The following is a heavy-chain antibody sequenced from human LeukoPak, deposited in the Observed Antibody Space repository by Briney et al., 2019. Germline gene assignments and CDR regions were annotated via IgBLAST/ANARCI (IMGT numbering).Heavy chain of an antibody. CDR2: IRSKAYAGTT. V-gene: IGHV3-49*04. CDR3: TRVKHSNNWFEGSFDH. D-gene: IGHD1-1*01. Sequence: GGSLRLSCTGSGFTFGDYAMAWVRQPPGQGLEWVGFIRSKAYAGTTEYAASVRGRFTISRDDSKSIAYLQMNSLETEDTAVYYCTRVKHSNNWFEGSFDHWGQGILVTVSS. CDR1: GFTFGDYA. J-gene: IGHJ4*02.